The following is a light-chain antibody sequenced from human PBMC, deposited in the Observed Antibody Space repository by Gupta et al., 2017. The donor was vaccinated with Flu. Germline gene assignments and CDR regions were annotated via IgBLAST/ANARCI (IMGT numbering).Light chain of an antibody. CDR3: YHYENRRPGPST. J-gene: IGKJ3*01. CDR1: QDISNH. V-gene: IGKV1-33*01. CDR2: VAS. Sequence: DIQMIHSLSSLSVSIADRVTITCQASQDISNHLNWYEQKPGKAPKFLIYVASNLETGATSRFSGSGCGTDCTFTITSMRREDIETFDCYHYENRRPGPSTFGPGTKVEIK.